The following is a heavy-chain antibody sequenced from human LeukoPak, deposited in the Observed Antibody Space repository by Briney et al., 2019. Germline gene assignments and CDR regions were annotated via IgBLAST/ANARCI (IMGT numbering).Heavy chain of an antibody. J-gene: IGHJ4*02. Sequence: PGGSLRLSCAASGFTFSDYYMSWIRQAPGKGLEWVSYISSSGSTIYYADSVEGRFTISRDNAKNSLYLQMNSLRAEDTAVYYCARAPRRSGGSCYYVDYWGQGTLVTVSS. V-gene: IGHV3-11*01. D-gene: IGHD2-15*01. CDR3: ARAPRRSGGSCYYVDY. CDR2: ISSSGSTI. CDR1: GFTFSDYY.